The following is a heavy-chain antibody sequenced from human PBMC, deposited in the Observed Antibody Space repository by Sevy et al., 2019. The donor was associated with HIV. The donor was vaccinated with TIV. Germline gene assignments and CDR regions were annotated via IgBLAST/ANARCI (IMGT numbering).Heavy chain of an antibody. V-gene: IGHV3-33*01. CDR1: GFTFSSYG. CDR2: IWYDGSNK. CDR3: AMNYYDSSGSSCFFDY. Sequence: GGSLRLSCAASGFTFSSYGMHWVRQAPGKGLEWVAVIWYDGSNKYYADSVKGRFTISRDNSKNTQYLQMNSLRAEDRAVYYWAMNYYDSSGSSCFFDYWGQGTLVTVSS. D-gene: IGHD3-22*01. J-gene: IGHJ4*02.